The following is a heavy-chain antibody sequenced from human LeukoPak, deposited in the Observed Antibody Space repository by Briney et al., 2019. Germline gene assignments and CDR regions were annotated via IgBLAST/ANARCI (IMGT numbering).Heavy chain of an antibody. D-gene: IGHD6-13*01. V-gene: IGHV3-23*01. J-gene: IGHJ4*02. Sequence: GGSLRLSCAASGFTFSSYAMNWVRQAPGKGLEWVSGISGSGGSTYYGDSVKGRFTISRDNSKNTLYLQMNSLRAEDTAVYYCAKDRMEIAASSPFDYWGQGTLVTVSS. CDR3: AKDRMEIAASSPFDY. CDR1: GFTFSSYA. CDR2: ISGSGGST.